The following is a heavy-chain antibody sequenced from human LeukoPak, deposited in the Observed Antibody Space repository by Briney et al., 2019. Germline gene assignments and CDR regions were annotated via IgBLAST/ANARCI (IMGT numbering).Heavy chain of an antibody. J-gene: IGHJ6*03. CDR2: ISYDGSNK. V-gene: IGHV3-30-3*01. D-gene: IGHD2-2*01. CDR1: GFTFSSYA. Sequence: PGGSLRLSCAASGFTFSSYAMHWVRQAPGKGLEWVAVISYDGSNKYYADSVKGRFTISRDNSKNTLYLQMNSLRAEDTAVYYCARKYCTSISCYFTDMDVWGKGTTVTVSS. CDR3: ARKYCTSISCYFTDMDV.